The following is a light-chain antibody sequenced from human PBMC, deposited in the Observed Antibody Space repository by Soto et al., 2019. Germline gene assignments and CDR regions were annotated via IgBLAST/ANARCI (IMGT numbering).Light chain of an antibody. Sequence: ENGLSQSAGTLSLTPEERATLSCRASESVSSAYLAWYQQKPGQAPRLLLYGASTRATGIPARFSGGGSGTDFTLTISSLEPEDFAVYYCQERSNWPVPFGQGTRLAI. V-gene: IGKV3D-20*02. CDR1: ESVSSAY. CDR2: GAS. CDR3: QERSNWPVP. J-gene: IGKJ5*01.